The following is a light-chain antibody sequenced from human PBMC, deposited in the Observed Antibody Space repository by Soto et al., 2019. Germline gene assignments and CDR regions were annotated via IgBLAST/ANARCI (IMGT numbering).Light chain of an antibody. Sequence: QSALTQPASVSGSPGQSITISCTGTTSDVGGYNYVSWYQQHPGKVPKLMIYEVSNRPSGVSNRFSGSKSGNTASLTISGLQAEDEAAYYCFSYTTAYTQVFGGGTKVTVL. CDR3: FSYTTAYTQV. CDR1: TSDVGGYNY. J-gene: IGLJ3*02. CDR2: EVS. V-gene: IGLV2-14*01.